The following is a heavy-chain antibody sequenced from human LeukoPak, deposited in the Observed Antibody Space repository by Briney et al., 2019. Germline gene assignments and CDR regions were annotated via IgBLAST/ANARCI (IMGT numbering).Heavy chain of an antibody. J-gene: IGHJ4*02. CDR2: ISSSGSTI. Sequence: GGSLRLSCAASGFTFSSYEMNWVRQAPGKGLEWVSYISSSGSTIYYADSVKGRFTISRDNAKNSLYLQMNSLRAEDTAVYYCARERGYSSSWYTFWGQGTLVTVSS. CDR3: ARERGYSSSWYTF. D-gene: IGHD6-13*01. CDR1: GFTFSSYE. V-gene: IGHV3-48*03.